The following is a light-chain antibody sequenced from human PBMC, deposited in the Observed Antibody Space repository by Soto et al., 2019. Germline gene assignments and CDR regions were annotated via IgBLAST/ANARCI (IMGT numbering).Light chain of an antibody. CDR1: HSINDW. Sequence: DNPVTQSPCALSASVGDRVTITCRARHSINDWLAWYQQKPGKAPKLLIYDASSLESGVPSRFSGSGSGTQFSLIISGLQPEDFAVYYCQQYNNWPPWTFGQGTKVDIK. CDR2: DAS. CDR3: QQYNNWPPWT. J-gene: IGKJ1*01. V-gene: IGKV1-5*01.